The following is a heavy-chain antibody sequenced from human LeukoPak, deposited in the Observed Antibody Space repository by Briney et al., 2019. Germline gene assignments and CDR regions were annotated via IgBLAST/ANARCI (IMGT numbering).Heavy chain of an antibody. Sequence: GGSLRLSCAASGFTFDDYAMHWVRQAPGKGLEWVSLISGDGGSTYYADSVKGRFTISRDNSKNSLYLQMNSLRTEDTALYFCAKAAYSYGVIYYYYGMDVWGQGTTVTVSS. CDR2: ISGDGGST. CDR3: AKAAYSYGVIYYYYGMDV. V-gene: IGHV3-43*02. J-gene: IGHJ6*02. CDR1: GFTFDDYA. D-gene: IGHD5-18*01.